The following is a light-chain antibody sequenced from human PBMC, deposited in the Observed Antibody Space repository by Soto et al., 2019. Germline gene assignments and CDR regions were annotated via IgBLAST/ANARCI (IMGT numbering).Light chain of an antibody. V-gene: IGKV3-11*01. CDR1: QSVSDNY. J-gene: IGKJ5*01. CDR2: GAF. CDR3: QQRNIWPPVT. Sequence: EIVLTQSPGTLSLSPGEGATLSCRASQSVSDNYLAWYQQKPGQAPRLLIYGAFNRATGIPARFSGSGSGTDFTLTINSLEPEDFAVYYCQQRNIWPPVTFGQGTRLEIK.